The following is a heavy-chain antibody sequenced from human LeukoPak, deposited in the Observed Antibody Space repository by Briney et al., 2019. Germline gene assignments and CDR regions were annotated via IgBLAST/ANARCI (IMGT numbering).Heavy chain of an antibody. V-gene: IGHV1-8*02. Sequence: ALVKVSCKASGYTFTNYDINWVRQATGQGLEWMGWMNPNSGNTGYAQKFQGRVTMTRNTSISTAYMGLSSLRSEDTAVYYCARGGYYYDSSGYNYFDYWGQGTLVTVSS. J-gene: IGHJ4*02. CDR3: ARGGYYYDSSGYNYFDY. D-gene: IGHD3-22*01. CDR1: GYTFTNYD. CDR2: MNPNSGNT.